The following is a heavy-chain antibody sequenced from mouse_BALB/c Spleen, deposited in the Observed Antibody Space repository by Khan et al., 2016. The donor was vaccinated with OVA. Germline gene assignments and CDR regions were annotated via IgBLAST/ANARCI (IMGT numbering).Heavy chain of an antibody. CDR3: AREYLGWNVDY. CDR2: INPSTGYT. CDR1: GYTFINYW. J-gene: IGHJ2*01. Sequence: QVQLQQSGAELVKPGASVKMSCKASGYTFINYWILWVKQRPGQGLEWIGYINPSTGYTEYNPNFKDKATLTADKSSSTAYLQLSSLTSEDSAAYDCAREYLGWNVDYWGQGTTLTVSS. D-gene: IGHD1-1*02. V-gene: IGHV1-7*01.